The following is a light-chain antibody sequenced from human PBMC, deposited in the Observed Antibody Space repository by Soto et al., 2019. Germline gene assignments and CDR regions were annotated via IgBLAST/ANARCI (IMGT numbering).Light chain of an antibody. Sequence: EIVMTQSPATLSVSPGEGATLSCRASESVSSNLAWDQQKPGQAPRLLIYGASTRATSIPARFSGSGSGTEFTLTISSLQSEDFAVYHCHQYNIWPYTFGQGTKVEIK. V-gene: IGKV3-15*01. CDR1: ESVSSN. J-gene: IGKJ2*01. CDR3: HQYNIWPYT. CDR2: GAS.